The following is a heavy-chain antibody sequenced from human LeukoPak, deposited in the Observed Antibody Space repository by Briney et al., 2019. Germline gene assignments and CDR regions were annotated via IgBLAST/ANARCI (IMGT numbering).Heavy chain of an antibody. CDR3: AREGVTTTAFDY. V-gene: IGHV4-4*07. CDR1: GGSISSYY. J-gene: IGHJ4*02. Sequence: SETLSLTCTVSGGSISSYYWSWIRQPAGKGLEWIGRIYTSGSTNYNPSLKSRVTMSVDTSKNQFSLKLSSVTAADTAVCYCAREGVTTTAFDYWGQGTLVTVSS. D-gene: IGHD4-17*01. CDR2: IYTSGST.